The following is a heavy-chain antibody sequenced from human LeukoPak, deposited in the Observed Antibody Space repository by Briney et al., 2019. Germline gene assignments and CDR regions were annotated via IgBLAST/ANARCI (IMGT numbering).Heavy chain of an antibody. J-gene: IGHJ4*02. CDR1: GGSFSGYY. Sequence: SETLSLTCAVYGGSFSGYYWSWIRQPPGKGLEWIGEINHSGSTNYNPSLKSRVTISVDTSKNQFSLKLSSVTAADTAVYYCARGLPSGGSCYDYWGQGALVTVSS. V-gene: IGHV4-34*01. CDR3: ARGLPSGGSCYDY. CDR2: INHSGST. D-gene: IGHD2-15*01.